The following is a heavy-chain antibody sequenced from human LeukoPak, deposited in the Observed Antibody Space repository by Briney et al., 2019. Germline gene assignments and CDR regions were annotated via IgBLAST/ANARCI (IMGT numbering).Heavy chain of an antibody. CDR3: ARATYYYDSSGYYVFYFDH. J-gene: IGHJ4*02. CDR2: IYSGGST. D-gene: IGHD3-22*01. Sequence: GWSLRLSCAASGFTVSSNYMSGVRQAPAKGLEWVSVIYSGGSTYYADSVKGRFTISRDNSKNTLYLQMNSLRAEDTAVYYCARATYYYDSSGYYVFYFDHWGQGTLVTVSS. CDR1: GFTVSSNY. V-gene: IGHV3-53*01.